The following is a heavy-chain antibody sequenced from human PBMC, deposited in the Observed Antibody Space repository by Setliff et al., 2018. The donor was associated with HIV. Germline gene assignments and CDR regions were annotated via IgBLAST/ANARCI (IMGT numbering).Heavy chain of an antibody. V-gene: IGHV3-11*01. Sequence: GGSLRLSCAASGFTFSDHYMTWIRQAPGKGLEWLSYMSGSGDKIYHADSVKGRFTISRDNAKNSLYLQMNTLRAEDTALYYCASVRDSSIDYWGQGTLVTVSS. J-gene: IGHJ4*02. CDR1: GFTFSDHY. CDR2: MSGSGDKI. CDR3: ASVRDSSIDY. D-gene: IGHD2-21*02.